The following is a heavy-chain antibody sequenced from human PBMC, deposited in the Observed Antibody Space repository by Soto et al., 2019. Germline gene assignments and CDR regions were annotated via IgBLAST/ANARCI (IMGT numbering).Heavy chain of an antibody. J-gene: IGHJ4*02. CDR3: AKDLVASARFPSFFDY. Sequence: LRLSCAASGFTFSSYAMSWVRQAPGKGLEWVSAISGSGGSTYYADSVKGRFTISRDNSKNTLYLQMNSLRAEDTAVYYCAKDLVASARFPSFFDYCGQGTLVTASS. CDR1: GFTFSSYA. V-gene: IGHV3-23*01. CDR2: ISGSGGST. D-gene: IGHD6-13*01.